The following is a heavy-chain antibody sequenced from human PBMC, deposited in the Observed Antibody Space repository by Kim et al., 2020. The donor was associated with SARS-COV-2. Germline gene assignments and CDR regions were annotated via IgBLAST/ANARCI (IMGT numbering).Heavy chain of an antibody. Sequence: DYVKGRFTISRDNSKNTLYLQMNSLRAEDTAVYYCAKDRGWVVEVSWSDYWGQGTLVTVSS. CDR3: AKDRGWVVEVSWSDY. V-gene: IGHV3-23*01. J-gene: IGHJ4*02. D-gene: IGHD6-19*01.